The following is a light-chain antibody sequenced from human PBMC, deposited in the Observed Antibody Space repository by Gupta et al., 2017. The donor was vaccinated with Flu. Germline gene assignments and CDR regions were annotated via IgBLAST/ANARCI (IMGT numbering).Light chain of an antibody. V-gene: IGLV1-44*01. Sequence: SVLTQPPSASGTPGQRVTISCSGDSSNIGTNPVNWYQQLPGTAPKLLIFFDVQRPSGVPERFSGSKSGTSASLAISGLQSEDEADYYCATWDASLNGWVFGGGTKLTVL. CDR2: FDV. CDR3: ATWDASLNGWV. CDR1: SSNIGTNP. J-gene: IGLJ3*02.